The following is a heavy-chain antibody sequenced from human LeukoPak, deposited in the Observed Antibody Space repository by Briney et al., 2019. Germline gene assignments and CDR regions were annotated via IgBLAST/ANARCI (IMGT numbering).Heavy chain of an antibody. Sequence: GGSLRLSCAATGFTFSSDSMNWVRQAPGKGLEWVSSISSSSNYIFYADSVKGRFTIYRDNAKNSLYLQMNSLRVEDTAVYYCARGGVSIAVTGTGGFDYWGQGTLVTVSS. CDR1: GFTFSSDS. J-gene: IGHJ4*02. V-gene: IGHV3-21*01. D-gene: IGHD6-19*01. CDR2: ISSSSNYI. CDR3: ARGGVSIAVTGTGGFDY.